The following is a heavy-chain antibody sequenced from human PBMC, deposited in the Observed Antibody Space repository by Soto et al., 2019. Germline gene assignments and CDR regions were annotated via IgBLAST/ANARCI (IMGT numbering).Heavy chain of an antibody. J-gene: IGHJ3*02. CDR3: ARGGGVGVAGSAAFDM. Sequence: QLHLVQSGAVVKKPGASVTVSCSASGYPVTAYYMHWVRQAPGRGLEWMGGINPATGAAKYTQTCKGGVTMARDTSASTVFMELSGLTSEDTAFFFCARGGGVGVAGSAAFDMWGQGTLVTVSS. V-gene: IGHV1-2*02. CDR1: GYPVTAYY. D-gene: IGHD3-3*01. CDR2: INPATGAA.